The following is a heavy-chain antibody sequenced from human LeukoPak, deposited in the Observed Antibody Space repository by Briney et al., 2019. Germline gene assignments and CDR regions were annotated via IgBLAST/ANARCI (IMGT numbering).Heavy chain of an antibody. D-gene: IGHD2-8*01. Sequence: SQTLSLTCAISGDSVSSNSAAWNWIRQSPSRGLEWLGRTYYRSKWYYALSVRSRITINSDTSRNQFSLHLNSVTPEDTAIYYCARERHAGSFADWGLGTLVTVSS. CDR3: ARERHAGSFAD. CDR1: GDSVSSNSAA. J-gene: IGHJ4*02. V-gene: IGHV6-1*01. CDR2: TYYRSKW.